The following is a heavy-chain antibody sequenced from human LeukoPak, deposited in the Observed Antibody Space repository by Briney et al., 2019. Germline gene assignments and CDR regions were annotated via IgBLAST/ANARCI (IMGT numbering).Heavy chain of an antibody. D-gene: IGHD1-14*01. CDR3: ARGGTTWHGFDS. CDR1: GFTFSSYA. V-gene: IGHV3-23*01. CDR2: ISDAGAIT. Sequence: GRSLRLSCAASGFTFSSYAMSWVRQAPGKGLEWVSGISDAGAITYYADSVKGRFTISRSQSTNTLYLQMDSLRAEDTSLYYCARGGTTWHGFDSWGQGTLVTVSS. J-gene: IGHJ4*02.